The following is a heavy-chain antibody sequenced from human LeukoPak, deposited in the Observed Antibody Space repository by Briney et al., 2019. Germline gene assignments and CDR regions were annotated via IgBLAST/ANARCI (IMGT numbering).Heavy chain of an antibody. CDR1: GDSISSYF. V-gene: IGHV4-59*01. Sequence: PSETLSLTCAVSGDSISSYFWSWIRQPPGKGLEWIGYIYYSGSTNYNPSLKSRVTISVDTSKNQFSLKLSSVTAADTAVYYCARGTMVRGVITHFDYWGQGTLVTVSS. CDR3: ARGTMVRGVITHFDY. J-gene: IGHJ4*02. D-gene: IGHD3-10*01. CDR2: IYYSGST.